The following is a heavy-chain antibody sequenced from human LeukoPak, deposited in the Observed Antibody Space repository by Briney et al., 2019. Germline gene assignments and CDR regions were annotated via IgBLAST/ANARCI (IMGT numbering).Heavy chain of an antibody. V-gene: IGHV3-9*01. CDR2: ISWNSGSI. CDR1: GFTFDDYA. D-gene: IGHD3-22*01. Sequence: GGSLRLSCAASGFTFDDYAMHWVRQAPGKGLEWVSGISWNSGSIGYADSVKGRFTISRDNAKNSLYLQMNSLRAEGTALYYCAKDSYYDSSGPTRFDYWGQGTLVTVSS. J-gene: IGHJ4*02. CDR3: AKDSYYDSSGPTRFDY.